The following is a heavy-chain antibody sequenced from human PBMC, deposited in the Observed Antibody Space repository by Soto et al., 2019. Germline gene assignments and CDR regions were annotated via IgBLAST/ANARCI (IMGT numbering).Heavy chain of an antibody. J-gene: IGHJ3*02. Sequence: GPLRLSCPAPGFTCSRYAMSWVRQAPGKGLEWVSAISGSGGSTYYADSVKGRFTISRDNSKNTLYLQMNSLRAEDTAVYYCAKDFGYDYVWGSYRYGAFDIWGQGTMVPVSS. V-gene: IGHV3-23*01. CDR3: AKDFGYDYVWGSYRYGAFDI. CDR1: GFTCSRYA. D-gene: IGHD3-16*02. CDR2: ISGSGGST.